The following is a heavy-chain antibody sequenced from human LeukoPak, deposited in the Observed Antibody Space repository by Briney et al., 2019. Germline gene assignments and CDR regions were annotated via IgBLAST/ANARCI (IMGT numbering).Heavy chain of an antibody. CDR3: AREGDSSGRDY. D-gene: IGHD3-22*01. CDR1: GGSISSGDYY. J-gene: IGHJ4*02. CDR2: IYYSGST. V-gene: IGHV4-30-4*01. Sequence: SETLSLTCTVSGGSISSGDYYWSWIRQPPGKGLEWIGYIYYSGSTYYNPSLKSRVTISVDTSKNQFSLKLSSVTAADTAVYYCAREGDSSGRDYWGQGTLVTVSS.